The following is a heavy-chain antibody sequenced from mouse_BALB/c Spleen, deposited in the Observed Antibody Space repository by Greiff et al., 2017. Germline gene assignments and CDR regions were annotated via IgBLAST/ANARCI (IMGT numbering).Heavy chain of an antibody. CDR2: IYPGDGDT. Sequence: VQLQQSGAELARPGASVKLSCKASGYTFTSYWMQWVKQRPGQGLEWIGAIYPGDGDTRYTQKFKGKATLTADKSSSTAYMQLSSLTSEDTAVYYCARKEGYGTFAYWGQGTLVTVSA. CDR1: GYTFTSYW. CDR3: ARKEGYGTFAY. V-gene: IGHV1-87*01. D-gene: IGHD2-1*01. J-gene: IGHJ3*01.